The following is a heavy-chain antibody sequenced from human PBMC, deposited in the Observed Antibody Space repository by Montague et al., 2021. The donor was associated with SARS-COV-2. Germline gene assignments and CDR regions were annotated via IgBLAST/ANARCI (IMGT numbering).Heavy chain of an antibody. D-gene: IGHD3-16*01. V-gene: IGHV4-4*02. J-gene: IGHJ4*02. CDR1: GGSISSSSW. Sequence: SETLSLTCAVSGGSISSSSWWSWVRQPPGKGLEWIGEIYHSGNTNYNPSLQSRFTISVDKSKNQFSLRLSSVTAADTAVYYCARSSILGAHRFDYWGQGTLVTDSS. CDR2: IYHSGNT. CDR3: ARSSILGAHRFDY.